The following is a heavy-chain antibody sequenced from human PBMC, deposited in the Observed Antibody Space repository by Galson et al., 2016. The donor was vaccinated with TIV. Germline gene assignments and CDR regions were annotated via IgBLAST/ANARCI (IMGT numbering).Heavy chain of an antibody. CDR3: ARDRGSMTMILVVDYHYGMDV. CDR1: GYTFRNYG. CDR2: ISSYNGDT. J-gene: IGHJ6*02. Sequence: SVKVSGKASGYTFRNYGFSWVRQAPGQGLEWLGWISSYNGDTNYAHNLRGRLTMTTDSSTTTASMELRGLRSDDTAVYFCARDRGSMTMILVVDYHYGMDVWGQGTTVTVSS. V-gene: IGHV1-18*04. D-gene: IGHD3-22*01.